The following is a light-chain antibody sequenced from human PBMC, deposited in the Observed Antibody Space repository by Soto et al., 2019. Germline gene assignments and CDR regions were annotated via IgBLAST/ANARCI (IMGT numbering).Light chain of an antibody. V-gene: IGLV4-69*01. J-gene: IGLJ3*02. CDR1: SGHSSYA. CDR2: LNSDGSH. Sequence: QLVLTQSPSASASLGASVKLTCTLSSGHSSYAIAWHQQQPEKGPRYLMNLNSDGSHTKGDGIPDRFSGSSSGAERYLTISSLQSEDEADYYCQTWGTGINWVFGGGTQLTAL. CDR3: QTWGTGINWV.